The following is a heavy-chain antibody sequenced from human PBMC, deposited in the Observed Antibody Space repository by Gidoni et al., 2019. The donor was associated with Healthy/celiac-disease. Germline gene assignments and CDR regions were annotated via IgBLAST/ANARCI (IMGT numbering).Heavy chain of an antibody. J-gene: IGHJ3*02. D-gene: IGHD4-17*01. CDR2: ISYDGSNK. V-gene: IGHV3-30*18. CDR1: RFTFSSYG. Sequence: QVQLVESGGGVVQPGRSLRLSCAASRFTFSSYGMHWVRQAPGKGLEWVAVISYDGSNKYYADSVKGRFTISRDNSKNTLYLQMNSLRAEDTAVYYCAKVLSDYHDAFDIWGQGTMVTVSS. CDR3: AKVLSDYHDAFDI.